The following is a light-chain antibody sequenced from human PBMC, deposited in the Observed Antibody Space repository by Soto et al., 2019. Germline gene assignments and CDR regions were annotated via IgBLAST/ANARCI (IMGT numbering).Light chain of an antibody. V-gene: IGKV3-15*01. CDR1: QSVSSN. CDR3: QQYNYWPSWT. CDR2: GAS. J-gene: IGKJ1*01. Sequence: EIVMTQSPATLSVSPGERATLSCRASQSVSSNLAWYQQKPGQAPRLLIYGASTRATGIPAGFSGSGSGTEFTLTISRLQSEDFAVYYCQQYNYWPSWTFGQGTKVEIK.